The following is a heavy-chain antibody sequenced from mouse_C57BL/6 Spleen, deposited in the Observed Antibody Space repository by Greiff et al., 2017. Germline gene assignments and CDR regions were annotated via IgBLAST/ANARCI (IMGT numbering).Heavy chain of an antibody. D-gene: IGHD1-1*01. CDR3: ARHPDGSSQYYDMDD. CDR1: GFSFTSYG. CDR2: IWSDGST. Sequence: VQLQESGPGLVAPSQSLSITCTVSGFSFTSYGVHWVRQPPGKGLEWLVVIWSDGSTTYNSALKSRLSIRKDNSKSQVFLKMNSRQTDDTAMYYWARHPDGSSQYYDMDDWGQGTSVTVSS. V-gene: IGHV2-6-1*01. J-gene: IGHJ4*01.